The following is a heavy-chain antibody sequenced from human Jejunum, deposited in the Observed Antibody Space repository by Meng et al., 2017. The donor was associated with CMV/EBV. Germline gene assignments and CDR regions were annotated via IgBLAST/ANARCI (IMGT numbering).Heavy chain of an antibody. V-gene: IGHV4-34*01. CDR3: ARGQDEYKLGNN. J-gene: IGHJ4*02. CDR1: GGPFSGYY. CDR2: IHPSGST. Sequence: CAFYGGPFSGYYWSCIRQPPGKGLEWIGEIHPSGSTHYNTFLKSRVTMSIDTSKNQISLNLNSVTAADTALYFCARGQDEYKLGNNWGQGTLVTVSS. D-gene: IGHD2/OR15-2a*01.